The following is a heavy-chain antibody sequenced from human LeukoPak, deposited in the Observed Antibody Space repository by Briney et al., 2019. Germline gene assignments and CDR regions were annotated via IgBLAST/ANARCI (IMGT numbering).Heavy chain of an antibody. Sequence: SETLSLTCAVYGGSFSGYYWSWLRQPPGKGLEWIGEINHSGSTNYNPSLKSRVTISVDTSKNQFSLKLSSVTAADTAVYYCARGAYYYGSGSSVSSGMDVWGKGTTVTVSS. V-gene: IGHV4-34*01. J-gene: IGHJ6*04. CDR2: INHSGST. CDR1: GGSFSGYY. CDR3: ARGAYYYGSGSSVSSGMDV. D-gene: IGHD3-10*01.